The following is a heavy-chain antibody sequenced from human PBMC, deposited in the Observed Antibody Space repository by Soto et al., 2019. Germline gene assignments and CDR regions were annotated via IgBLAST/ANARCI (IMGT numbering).Heavy chain of an antibody. CDR2: ITSSSGHI. J-gene: IGHJ4*02. Sequence: GGSLRLSCEASGFTLTTYTMNWVRQASGKGLEWVSSITSSSGHIYYADSVKGRFTISRDNSKNTLYLQMNSLRAEDTAVYYCAKDRGAPDFDYWGQGTLVTVSS. CDR1: GFTLTTYT. CDR3: AKDRGAPDFDY. D-gene: IGHD3-10*01. V-gene: IGHV3-21*01.